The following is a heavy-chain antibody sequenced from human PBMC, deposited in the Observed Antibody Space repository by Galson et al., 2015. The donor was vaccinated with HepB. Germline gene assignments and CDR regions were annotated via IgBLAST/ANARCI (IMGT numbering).Heavy chain of an antibody. V-gene: IGHV5-10-1*01. CDR2: IDPSDSYT. CDR1: GYSFTSYW. D-gene: IGHD6-19*01. CDR3: ARHRAVGGEFQH. Sequence: QSGAEVKKPGESLWISCKGSGYSFTSYWISWVRQMPGKGLEWMGRIDPSDSYTNYSTSFQGHVTISADKSISTAYPQWSSLKASDTAMYYCARHRAVGGEFQHWGQGTLVTVSS. J-gene: IGHJ1*01.